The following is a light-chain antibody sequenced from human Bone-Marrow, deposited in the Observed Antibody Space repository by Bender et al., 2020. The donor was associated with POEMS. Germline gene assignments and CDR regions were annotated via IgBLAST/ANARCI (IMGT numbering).Light chain of an antibody. J-gene: IGLJ3*02. CDR2: SSH. CDR1: SSNIAAHA. Sequence: QPVLTQPPSAFGTPGQSVTISCSGGSSNIAAHAVNWYQHLPGTAPKLLIYSSHRRPSEVPDRFSGSRSGTSASLAISGLQSEDEADYYCAVWDDSLNGWVFGGETELTVL. V-gene: IGLV1-44*01. CDR3: AVWDDSLNGWV.